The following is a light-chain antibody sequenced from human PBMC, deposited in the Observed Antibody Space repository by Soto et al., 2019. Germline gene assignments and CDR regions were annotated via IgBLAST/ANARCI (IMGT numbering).Light chain of an antibody. CDR1: QSIASY. CDR3: QQYSSWPLT. CDR2: SAS. J-gene: IGKJ4*01. V-gene: IGKV3-15*01. Sequence: EIVMTQSPATLSVSPGERATLSCRASQSIASYLAWYQQKPGQPPRLLIYSASTRATGIPARFSGSVSGTEFTLTISSLQSEDFAVYSCQQYSSWPLTFGGGTKVEIK.